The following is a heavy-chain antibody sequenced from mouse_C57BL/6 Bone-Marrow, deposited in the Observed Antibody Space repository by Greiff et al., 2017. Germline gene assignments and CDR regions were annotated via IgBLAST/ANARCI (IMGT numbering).Heavy chain of an antibody. J-gene: IGHJ2*01. CDR2: IWSGGST. CDR1: GFSLTSYG. V-gene: IGHV2-2*01. CDR3: ARALWLRFDY. D-gene: IGHD2-2*01. Sequence: VKLQESGPGLVQPSQSLSITCPVSGFSLTSYGVHWVRQSPGKGLEWLGVIWSGGSTDYNAAFISRLSISKDNSKSQVFFKMNSLQADDTAIYYCARALWLRFDYWGQGTTRTVSS.